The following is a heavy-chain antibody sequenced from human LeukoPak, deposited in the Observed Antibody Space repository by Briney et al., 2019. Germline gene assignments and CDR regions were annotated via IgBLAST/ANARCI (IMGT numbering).Heavy chain of an antibody. CDR2: ISSSGSTI. Sequence: GGSLRLSCEASGFTFSDHYMSWIRQAPGKGLEWVSYISSSGSTIYYADSVKGRFTISRDNAKNSLYLQMNSLRAEDTAVYYCARSSGSYYPHYYYYYGMDVWGQGTTVTVSS. V-gene: IGHV3-11*01. CDR3: ARSSGSYYPHYYYYYGMDV. J-gene: IGHJ6*02. D-gene: IGHD3-10*01. CDR1: GFTFSDHY.